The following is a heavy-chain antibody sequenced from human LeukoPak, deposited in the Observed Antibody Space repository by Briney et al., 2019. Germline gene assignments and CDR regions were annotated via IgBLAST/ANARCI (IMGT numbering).Heavy chain of an antibody. Sequence: GGSLRLSCAASGFTFSSSAMSWVRQAPGKGLEWVSAISGSGGSTYYADSVKGRFTISRDNSKNTLYLQMNSLRAEDTAVYYCAKDARRDWSDHYYYYMDVWGKGTTVTVSS. D-gene: IGHD3/OR15-3a*01. V-gene: IGHV3-23*01. CDR2: ISGSGGST. J-gene: IGHJ6*03. CDR3: AKDARRDWSDHYYYYMDV. CDR1: GFTFSSSA.